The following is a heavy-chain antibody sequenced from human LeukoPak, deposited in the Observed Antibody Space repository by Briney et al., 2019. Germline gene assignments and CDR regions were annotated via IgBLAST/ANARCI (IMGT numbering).Heavy chain of an antibody. D-gene: IGHD3-10*01. CDR1: GYSFTSYW. Sequence: GESLKISCKGSGYSFTSYWIGWVRQMPGKGLEWLGIIYSGDADTRYSPSFQGQVTISADRSISTAYLQWSSLKASDTAMYYCARSATIIGGFDYWGQGTLVTASS. CDR3: ARSATIIGGFDY. CDR2: IYSGDADT. V-gene: IGHV5-51*01. J-gene: IGHJ4*02.